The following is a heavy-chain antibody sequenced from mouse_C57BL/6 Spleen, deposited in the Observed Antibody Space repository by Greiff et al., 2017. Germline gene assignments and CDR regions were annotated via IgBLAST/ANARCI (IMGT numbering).Heavy chain of an antibody. D-gene: IGHD2-3*01. CDR2: INPSNGGT. V-gene: IGHV1-53*01. Sequence: VQLQQPGTELVKPGASVKLSCKASGYTFTSYWMHWVKQRPGQGLEWIGNINPSNGGTNYNEKFKSKATLTVVKSSSTAYMQLSSLTSEDSAFYFCARFVGSDGYHWYFGVWGTGATVTVSS. CDR1: GYTFTSYW. CDR3: ARFVGSDGYHWYFGV. J-gene: IGHJ1*03.